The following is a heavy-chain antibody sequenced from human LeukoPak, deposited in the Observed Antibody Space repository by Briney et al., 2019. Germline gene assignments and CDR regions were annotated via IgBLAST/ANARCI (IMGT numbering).Heavy chain of an antibody. CDR2: ISGSGGST. CDR1: GFTFSSYA. J-gene: IGHJ4*02. V-gene: IGHV3-23*01. Sequence: GGSLRLSCAASGFTFSSYAMSWVRQAPGRGLEWVSAISGSGGSTYYADSVKGRFTISRDNSKNTLYLQMNSLRAEDTAVYYCAKAYSGSYYFDYWGQGTLVTVSS. CDR3: AKAYSGSYYFDY. D-gene: IGHD1-26*01.